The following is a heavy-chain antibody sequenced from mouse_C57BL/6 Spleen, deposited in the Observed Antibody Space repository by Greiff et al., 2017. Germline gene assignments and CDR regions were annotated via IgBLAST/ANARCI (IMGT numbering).Heavy chain of an antibody. CDR3: AWPSCYGYDNWYFDV. CDR2: IHPNSGST. CDR1: GYTFNSYW. V-gene: IGHV1-64*01. Sequence: QVQLQQPGAELVKPGASVKLSCKASGYTFNSYWMHWVKQRPGQGLEWIGMIHPNSGSTNSNEKFKSKATLTGDKSSSTAYMQLGSLTSEDSAVYYCAWPSCYGYDNWYFDVWGTATTVTVAS. D-gene: IGHD2-9*01. J-gene: IGHJ1*03.